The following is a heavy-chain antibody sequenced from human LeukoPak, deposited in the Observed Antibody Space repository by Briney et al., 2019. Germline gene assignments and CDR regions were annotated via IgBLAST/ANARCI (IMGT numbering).Heavy chain of an antibody. CDR3: ARGKYSFDY. CDR2: ISSSGSTI. Sequence: PGESLRLSCAASGFTFSDSYMSWIRQAPGKGLEYISYISSSGSTIYYADSVKGRFTLSRDNAKNSLSLEMNSLRAEDTAVYYCARGKYSFDYWGQGTLVTVSS. J-gene: IGHJ4*02. CDR1: GFTFSDSY. V-gene: IGHV3-11*01.